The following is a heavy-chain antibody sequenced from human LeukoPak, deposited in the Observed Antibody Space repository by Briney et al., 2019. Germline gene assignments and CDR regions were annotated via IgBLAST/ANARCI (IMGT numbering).Heavy chain of an antibody. CDR1: GFTFSSYA. J-gene: IGHJ4*02. CDR2: ISGSGGST. D-gene: IGHD3-22*01. Sequence: PGGSLRLSCAASGFTFSSYAMSWVRQAPGKGLEWVSAISGSGGSTYYADSVKGRFTISRDNSKNTLYLQMNSLRAEDTAVYYCAKDRTISDSSGHPYYFDYWGQGTLVTVSS. CDR3: AKDRTISDSSGHPYYFDY. V-gene: IGHV3-23*01.